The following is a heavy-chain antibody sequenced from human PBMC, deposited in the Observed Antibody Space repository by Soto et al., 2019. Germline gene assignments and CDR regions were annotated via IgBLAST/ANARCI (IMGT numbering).Heavy chain of an antibody. Sequence: QVQLVQSGAEVKKSGASVKVSCKPSGYSFSDYFIQWVRQAPGQGLEWVAWINPKTAATNYAKKFQGRVSVTWDTSSTTAYMELTSLSPDDTAVYYCARIKWGLNYYNGMDVW. CDR3: ARIKWGLNYYNGMDV. J-gene: IGHJ6*01. V-gene: IGHV1-2*02. CDR2: INPKTAAT. CDR1: GYSFSDYF. D-gene: IGHD1-26*01.